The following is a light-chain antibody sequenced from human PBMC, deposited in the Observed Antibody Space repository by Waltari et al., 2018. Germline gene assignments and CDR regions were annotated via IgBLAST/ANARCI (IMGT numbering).Light chain of an antibody. CDR2: EVF. CDR1: SSDVGGYDY. V-gene: IGLV2-8*01. Sequence: QSALTQPPSASGSPGQSVTISCTGTSSDVGGYDYVSWYHQLPGKAPKLMIFEVFKRPSGAPDRFSGSKSGNTASLTVSGLQAEYAADYYCSSYAGSNNLVFGGGTKLTV. J-gene: IGLJ2*01. CDR3: SSYAGSNNLV.